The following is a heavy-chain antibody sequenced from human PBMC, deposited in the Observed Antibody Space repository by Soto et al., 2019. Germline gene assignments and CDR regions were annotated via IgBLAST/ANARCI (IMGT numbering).Heavy chain of an antibody. V-gene: IGHV4-31*03. CDR1: VASINSGGYY. J-gene: IGHJ4*02. CDR3: AREPSI. Sequence: QVQLQESGPDRVKPSRPLSPTCIVSVASINSGGYYWTWSGQHPGKGLGWIGYIYYSGGTYYNPSLKSRVTISVDTSKNQFSLRLSFVTAADTAVYYCAREPSIWGQGTLVTVSS. CDR2: IYYSGGT.